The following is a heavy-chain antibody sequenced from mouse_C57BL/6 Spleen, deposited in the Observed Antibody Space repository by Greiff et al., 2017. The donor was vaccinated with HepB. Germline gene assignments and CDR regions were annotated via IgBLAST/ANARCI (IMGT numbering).Heavy chain of an antibody. D-gene: IGHD2-4*01. V-gene: IGHV10-1*01. Sequence: EVQVVESGGGLVQPKGSLKLSCAASGFSFNTYAMNWVRQAPGKGLEWVARIRSKSNNYATYYADSVKDRFTISRDDSESMLYLQMNNLKTEDTAMYYCVRLYDSELSIAMDYWGQGTSVTVSS. CDR2: IRSKSNNYAT. J-gene: IGHJ4*01. CDR1: GFSFNTYA. CDR3: VRLYDSELSIAMDY.